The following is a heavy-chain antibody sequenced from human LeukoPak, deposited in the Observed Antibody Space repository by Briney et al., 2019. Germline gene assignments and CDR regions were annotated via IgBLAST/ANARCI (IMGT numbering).Heavy chain of an antibody. J-gene: IGHJ5*02. V-gene: IGHV4-61*02. D-gene: IGHD3-10*01. CDR1: GGSISSGSYY. CDR2: IYSSGST. Sequence: SQTLSLPCTVSGGSISSGSYYWSWIRPPAGKGLEWIGRIYSSGSTKYNPSLKSRVTISGDTSKNQLSLKLSSVTAADTAVYYCARLDLGSSCFDRWGQGTLVTVSS. CDR3: ARLDLGSSCFDR.